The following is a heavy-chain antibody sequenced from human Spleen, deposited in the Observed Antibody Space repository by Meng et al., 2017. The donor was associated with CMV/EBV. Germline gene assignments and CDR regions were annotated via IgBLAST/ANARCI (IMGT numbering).Heavy chain of an antibody. CDR2: ISSSSTYI. CDR3: ARPYSSSSRVWYGMDV. J-gene: IGHJ6*02. D-gene: IGHD6-6*01. CDR1: GFTFSAYS. V-gene: IGHV3-21*01. Sequence: GGSLRLSCAASGFTFSAYSMNWVRQAPGKGLEWVSSISSSSTYIYYADSLKGRFTISRDNAKNPLYLQMNSLRAEDTAVYYCARPYSSSSRVWYGMDVWGQGTTVTVSS.